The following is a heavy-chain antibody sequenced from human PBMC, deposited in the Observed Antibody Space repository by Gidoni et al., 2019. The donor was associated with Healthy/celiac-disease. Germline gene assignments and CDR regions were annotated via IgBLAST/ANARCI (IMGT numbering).Heavy chain of an antibody. V-gene: IGHV3-23*01. CDR1: VFTFSSYA. D-gene: IGHD2-15*01. J-gene: IGHJ4*02. CDR3: AKDRTKDSCYDY. CDR2: ISGSGGST. Sequence: EVQLLESGGGLVQPGGSLRLSCAASVFTFSSYAMSWVRQAPGKGLEWVSAISGSGGSTYYADSVKGRFTISRDNSKNTLYLQMNSLRAEDTAVYYCAKDRTKDSCYDYWGQGTLVTVSS.